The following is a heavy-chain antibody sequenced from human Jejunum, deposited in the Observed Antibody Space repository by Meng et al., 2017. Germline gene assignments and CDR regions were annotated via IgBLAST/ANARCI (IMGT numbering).Heavy chain of an antibody. J-gene: IGHJ4*02. Sequence: EGQVGESGGGLGQPGGSLTLACAVFGFTLSSSAMSWVRQAPGKGLEWVSVITAGGTTYYADSVKGRFTISRDTSKNTVYLQMNSLRAEDTAVYYCAKLVRYWGQGTLVTVSS. CDR2: ITAGGTT. V-gene: IGHV3-23*04. CDR1: GFTLSSSA. CDR3: AKLVRY.